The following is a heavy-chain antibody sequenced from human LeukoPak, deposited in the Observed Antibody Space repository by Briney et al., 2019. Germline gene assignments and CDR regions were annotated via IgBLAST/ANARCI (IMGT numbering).Heavy chain of an antibody. Sequence: ASVTVSCTASGYTFTSYAMNWVRQAPGQGLEWMGWINTNTGNPTYAQGFTGRFVFSLDTSVSTAYLQISSLKAEDTAVYYCARVRYDSSGYQLDPWGQGTLVTVSS. CDR2: INTNTGNP. V-gene: IGHV7-4-1*02. CDR1: GYTFTSYA. D-gene: IGHD3-22*01. CDR3: ARVRYDSSGYQLDP. J-gene: IGHJ5*02.